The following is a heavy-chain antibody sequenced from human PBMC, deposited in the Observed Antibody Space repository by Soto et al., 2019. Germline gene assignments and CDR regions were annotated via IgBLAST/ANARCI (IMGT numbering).Heavy chain of an antibody. CDR3: ARSYYDILTGYDY. Sequence: SVKVSCKASGGTFSSYAISWVRQAPGQGLEWMGGIIPIFGTANYAQKFQGRVTITADESTSTAYMELSSLRSEDTAVYYCARSYYDILTGYDYWGQGTLVTVSS. CDR2: IIPIFGTA. J-gene: IGHJ4*02. CDR1: GGTFSSYA. V-gene: IGHV1-69*13. D-gene: IGHD3-9*01.